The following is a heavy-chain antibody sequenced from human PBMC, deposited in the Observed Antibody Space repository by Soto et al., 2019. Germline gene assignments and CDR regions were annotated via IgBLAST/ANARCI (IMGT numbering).Heavy chain of an antibody. D-gene: IGHD3-9*01. CDR1: GGSISNYY. CDR3: ASTYDSVTGNWRFDY. Sequence: SETLSLTCTVSGGSISNYYWSWIRQPPGKGLEWIGYFYYTGNTNYNPSLKSRVAISVDTPKNRFSLNLTSVTAADTAVYYCASTYDSVTGNWRFDYWGQGTLVTVSS. CDR2: FYYTGNT. J-gene: IGHJ4*02. V-gene: IGHV4-59*01.